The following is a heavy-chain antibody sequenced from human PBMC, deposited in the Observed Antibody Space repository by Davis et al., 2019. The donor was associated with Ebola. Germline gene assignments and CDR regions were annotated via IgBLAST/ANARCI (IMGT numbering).Heavy chain of an antibody. V-gene: IGHV4-59*03. Sequence: PSETLSLTCTVSGVSISRHYWSWIRQPSGKRLEWIGSIFYTGSAYYNSSLALRATISVDTSKNQFSLKLTSVTASDTAMYYCSERGSSVWGQGALVTVSS. CDR3: SERGSSV. D-gene: IGHD3-10*01. J-gene: IGHJ4*02. CDR2: IFYTGSA. CDR1: GVSISRHY.